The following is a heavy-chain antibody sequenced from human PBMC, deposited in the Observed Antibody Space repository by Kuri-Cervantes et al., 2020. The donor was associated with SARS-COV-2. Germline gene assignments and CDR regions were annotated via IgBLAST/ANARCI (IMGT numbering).Heavy chain of an antibody. V-gene: IGHV3-48*01. CDR3: AVTVTRPPY. J-gene: IGHJ4*02. CDR2: ISSSSSTI. CDR1: GFTFSSYS. D-gene: IGHD4-17*01. Sequence: LSLTCAASGFTFSSYSMNWVRQAPGKGLEWVSYISSSSSTIYYADSVKGRFTISRDNSKNTLYLQMNSLRAEDTAVYYCAVTVTRPPYWGQGTLVTISS.